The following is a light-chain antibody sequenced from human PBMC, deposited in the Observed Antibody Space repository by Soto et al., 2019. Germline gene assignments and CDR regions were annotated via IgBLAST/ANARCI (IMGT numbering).Light chain of an antibody. CDR2: GAS. CDR3: QQGHTWPLT. J-gene: IGKJ2*01. V-gene: IGKV3-15*01. Sequence: EIVMTQSPATLSLSPGERAALSCRASQSINSELAWYQQKPGQPPRLLIYGASTRATGVPARFTGSESGSEFTLTISGLQSEDVAVYYCQQGHTWPLTFGQGTRLEI. CDR1: QSINSE.